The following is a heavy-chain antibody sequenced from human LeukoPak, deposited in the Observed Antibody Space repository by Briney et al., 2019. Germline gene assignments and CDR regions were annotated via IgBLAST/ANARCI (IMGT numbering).Heavy chain of an antibody. J-gene: IGHJ4*02. Sequence: SETLSLTCTVSGGSISSYYWSWIRQPPGKGLEWIGYIYYSGSTNYNPSLKSRVTISVDTSKNQFSLKLSSVTAADTAVYYCGMDTSVVVRFDYWGQGTLVTVSS. D-gene: IGHD2-21*01. CDR1: GGSISSYY. CDR2: IYYSGST. CDR3: GMDTSVVVRFDY. V-gene: IGHV4-59*12.